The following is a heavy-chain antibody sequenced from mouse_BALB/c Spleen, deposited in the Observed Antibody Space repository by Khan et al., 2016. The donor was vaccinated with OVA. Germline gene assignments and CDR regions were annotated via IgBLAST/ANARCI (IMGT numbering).Heavy chain of an antibody. D-gene: IGHD2-1*01. V-gene: IGHV1S136*01. Sequence: VQLQQSGPELVKPGASVKMSCKASGYTFTSYGMHWVKQKPGLGLEWIGYIYPFNVDTKYNEKFKGKATLTSDKSSSTAYMELSSLTSEDSAVYYGARVGKCYVSFAYWGQGTLVTVSA. CDR2: IYPFNVDT. CDR1: GYTFTSYG. CDR3: ARVGKCYVSFAY. J-gene: IGHJ3*01.